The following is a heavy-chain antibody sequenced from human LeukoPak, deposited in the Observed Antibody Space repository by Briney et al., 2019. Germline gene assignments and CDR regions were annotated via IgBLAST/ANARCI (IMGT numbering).Heavy chain of an antibody. CDR1: GGSFSGYY. CDR2: INHSGST. CDR3: ARGYYYDSSGYENAFDI. V-gene: IGHV4-34*01. Sequence: SETLSLTCAVYGGSFSGYYWSWIRQPPGKGLEWIGEINHSGSTNYNPSLKSRVTISVDTSKNQFSLKLSSVTAADTAVYYCARGYYYDSSGYENAFDIWGQGTMVTVSS. D-gene: IGHD3-22*01. J-gene: IGHJ3*02.